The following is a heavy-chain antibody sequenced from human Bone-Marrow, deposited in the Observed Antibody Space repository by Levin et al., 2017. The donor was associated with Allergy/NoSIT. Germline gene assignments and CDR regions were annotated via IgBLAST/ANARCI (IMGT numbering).Heavy chain of an antibody. CDR2: ISYDGSNK. CDR3: ARDGGSSSWYNLGYFDY. D-gene: IGHD6-13*01. J-gene: IGHJ4*02. Sequence: PGGSLRLSCAASGFTFSSYAMHWVRQAPGKGLEWVAVISYDGSNKYYADSVKGRFTISRDNSKNTLYLQMNSLRAEDTAVYYCARDGGSSSWYNLGYFDYWGQGTLVTVSS. V-gene: IGHV3-30*04. CDR1: GFTFSSYA.